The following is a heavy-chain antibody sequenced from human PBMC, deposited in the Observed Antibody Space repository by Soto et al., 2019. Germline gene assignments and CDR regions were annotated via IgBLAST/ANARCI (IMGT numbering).Heavy chain of an antibody. Sequence: QVQLVESGGGVVQPWRSLRLSCAASGFTFSSYGMHWVRQAPGKGLEWVAVISYDGSNKYYADSVKGRFTISRDNSKNTLYLQMNSLRAEDTAVYYCEKDGGGGPFDYWGQRTMVLVSS. D-gene: IGHD3-16*01. V-gene: IGHV3-30*18. J-gene: IGHJ4*02. CDR1: GFTFSSYG. CDR2: ISYDGSNK. CDR3: EKDGGGGPFDY.